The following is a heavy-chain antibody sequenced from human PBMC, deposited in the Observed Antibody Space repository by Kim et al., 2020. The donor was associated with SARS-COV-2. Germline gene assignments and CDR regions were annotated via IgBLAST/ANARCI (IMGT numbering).Heavy chain of an antibody. CDR1: GYTFTGYY. CDR3: AITLNWNYGAYGY. Sequence: ASVKVSCKASGYTFTGYYMHWVRQAPGQGLEWMGRINPNSGGTNYAQKFQGRVTMTRDTSISTAYMELSRLRSDDTAVYYCAITLNWNYGAYGYWGQGTLVTVSS. J-gene: IGHJ4*02. V-gene: IGHV1-2*06. CDR2: INPNSGGT. D-gene: IGHD1-7*01.